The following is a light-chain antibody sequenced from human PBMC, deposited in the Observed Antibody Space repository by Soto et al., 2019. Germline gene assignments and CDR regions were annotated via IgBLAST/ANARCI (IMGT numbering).Light chain of an antibody. Sequence: AIQMTQSPSSLSASVGDRVTITCRASQGISKDLSWYQQKAGKAPKLVIYAASTLQSGVPSRFRGSGSGTDFTLIISSLQPEDFATYYCLQDYDYPRTFGQGTKLEIK. J-gene: IGKJ2*01. CDR1: QGISKD. CDR3: LQDYDYPRT. CDR2: AAS. V-gene: IGKV1-6*01.